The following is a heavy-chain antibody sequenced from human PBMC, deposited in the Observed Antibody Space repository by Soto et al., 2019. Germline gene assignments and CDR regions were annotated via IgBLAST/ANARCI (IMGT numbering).Heavy chain of an antibody. Sequence: QVQLQQSGPGLVKPSQTLSLMCDISGDSVSSVTATWSWIRQSPSRGLEWLGRTYYRSKWYYDYEVSVKSRIVITPDTSKNQLTLDLNSVTPEDTAVYFCARDGSGFHWYFDVWGRGTLVTVSP. D-gene: IGHD6-19*01. CDR1: GDSVSSVTAT. CDR3: ARDGSGFHWYFDV. J-gene: IGHJ2*01. CDR2: TYYRSKWYY. V-gene: IGHV6-1*01.